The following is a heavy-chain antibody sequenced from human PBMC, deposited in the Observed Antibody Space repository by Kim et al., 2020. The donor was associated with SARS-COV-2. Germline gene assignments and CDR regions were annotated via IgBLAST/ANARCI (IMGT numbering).Heavy chain of an antibody. CDR3: ASRRIAAAGTLDY. J-gene: IGHJ4*02. D-gene: IGHD6-13*01. V-gene: IGHV1-69*01. Sequence: YAQKFQGRVTITADESTSTAYMELSSLRSEDTAVYYCASRRIAAAGTLDYWGQGTLVTVSS.